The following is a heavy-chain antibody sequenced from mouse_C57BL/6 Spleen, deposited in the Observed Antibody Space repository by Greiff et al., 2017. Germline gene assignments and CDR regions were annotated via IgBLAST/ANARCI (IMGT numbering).Heavy chain of an antibody. Sequence: QVQLQQPGAELVKPGASVKLSCKASGYTFTSYWMHWVKQRPGRGLEWIGRIDPNSGGTKYNEKFKSKATLTVDKPSSTAYMPLSSLTSEDSAVYYCARVITTVVAPLDYWGQGTTLTVSS. D-gene: IGHD1-1*01. CDR1: GYTFTSYW. CDR2: IDPNSGGT. CDR3: ARVITTVVAPLDY. J-gene: IGHJ2*01. V-gene: IGHV1-72*01.